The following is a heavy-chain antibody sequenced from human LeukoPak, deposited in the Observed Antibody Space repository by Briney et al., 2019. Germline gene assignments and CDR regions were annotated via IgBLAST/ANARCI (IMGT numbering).Heavy chain of an antibody. V-gene: IGHV3-30*18. D-gene: IGHD5-18*01. CDR3: AKDSGGYTYVFDY. CDR2: ISYDGSNK. J-gene: IGHJ4*02. CDR1: GFTFSSHG. Sequence: GRSLRLSCAASGFTFSSHGMRWVRQAPGKGLEWGAVISYDGSNKYYADSVKGRFTISRDNSKNTLYLQMNSLRAEDTAVYYCAKDSGGYTYVFDYWGQGTLVTVSS.